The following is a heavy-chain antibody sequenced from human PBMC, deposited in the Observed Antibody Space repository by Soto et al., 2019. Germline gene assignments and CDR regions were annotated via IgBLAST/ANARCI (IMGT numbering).Heavy chain of an antibody. Sequence: GESLKISCKGSGYSFTSYWIGWVRQMPGKGLEWMGIIYPGDSDTRYSPSFQGQVTISADKSTSTAYLQWSSLKASDTAMYYCARQGFGFWEWKIRGFDYGGQEPLVTFS. D-gene: IGHD3-3*01. CDR3: ARQGFGFWEWKIRGFDY. V-gene: IGHV5-51*01. CDR2: IYPGDSDT. J-gene: IGHJ4*02. CDR1: GYSFTSYW.